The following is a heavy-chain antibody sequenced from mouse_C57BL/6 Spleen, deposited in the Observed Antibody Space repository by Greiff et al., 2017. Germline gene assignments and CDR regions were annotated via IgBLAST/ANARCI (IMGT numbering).Heavy chain of an antibody. Sequence: QVKLKQSGPELVKPGASVKISCKASGYAFSSSWMNWVKQRPGKGLEWIGRIYPGDGDTNYNGKFKGKATLTADKYSSTAVMQLSSQTSEDSAVYFCSTQGTTGVPAWFAYWGQGTLVTVSA. V-gene: IGHV1-82*01. J-gene: IGHJ3*01. CDR2: IYPGDGDT. D-gene: IGHD1-1*01. CDR3: STQGTTGVPAWFAY. CDR1: GYAFSSSW.